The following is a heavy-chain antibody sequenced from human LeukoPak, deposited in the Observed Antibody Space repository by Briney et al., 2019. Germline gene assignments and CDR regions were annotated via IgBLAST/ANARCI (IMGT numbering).Heavy chain of an antibody. CDR3: ARRPDGTSHFDY. Sequence: PSETLSLTCTVSGGSIRSYFWSWIRQPPGKGLEWIGYVYYSGGTNYNPSLKSRVTISVDTSKEQFSLKLSSVTAADTAVYYCARRPDGTSHFDYWGQGTLVTVSS. J-gene: IGHJ4*02. V-gene: IGHV4-59*08. D-gene: IGHD6-6*01. CDR2: VYYSGGT. CDR1: GGSIRSYF.